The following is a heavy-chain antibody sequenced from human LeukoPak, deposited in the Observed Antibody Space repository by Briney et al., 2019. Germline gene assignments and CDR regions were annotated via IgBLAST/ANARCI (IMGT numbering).Heavy chain of an antibody. V-gene: IGHV1-8*02. Sequence: ASVKVSCKASGYTFTGYYMHWVRQAPGQGLEWMGWMNPNSGNTGYAQKFQGRVTMTRNTSISTAYMELSSLRSEDTAVYYCARGYITMVRDNWFDPWGQGTLVPVSS. D-gene: IGHD3-10*01. CDR2: MNPNSGNT. CDR1: GYTFTGYY. J-gene: IGHJ5*02. CDR3: ARGYITMVRDNWFDP.